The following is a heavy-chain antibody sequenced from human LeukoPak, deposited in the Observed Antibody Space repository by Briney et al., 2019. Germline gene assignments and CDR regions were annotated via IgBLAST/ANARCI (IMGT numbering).Heavy chain of an antibody. D-gene: IGHD5-24*01. Sequence: SGGSLRLSCAASRFTFSSYSMSLVRQAPGKGLEWVSSISSGSGYIYYADSVKGRFTISRDNAKNSLYLQMNSLRAEDTAVYYCARDYQLGRAWFDPWGQGTLVTVSS. V-gene: IGHV3-21*01. CDR2: ISSGSGYI. CDR3: ARDYQLGRAWFDP. CDR1: RFTFSSYS. J-gene: IGHJ5*02.